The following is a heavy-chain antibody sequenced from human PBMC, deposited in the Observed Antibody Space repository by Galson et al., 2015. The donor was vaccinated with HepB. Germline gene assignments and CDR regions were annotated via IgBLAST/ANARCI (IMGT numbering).Heavy chain of an antibody. J-gene: IGHJ1*01. CDR2: ISSSGSTI. Sequence: SLRLSCAASGFTFSDYYMSWIRQAPGKGLEWVSYISSSGSTIYYADSVKGRFTISRDNAKNSLYLQMNSLRAEDTAVYYCARDVYCGGDCSSAEYFQHWGQGTLVTVSS. D-gene: IGHD2-21*02. CDR3: ARDVYCGGDCSSAEYFQH. CDR1: GFTFSDYY. V-gene: IGHV3-11*01.